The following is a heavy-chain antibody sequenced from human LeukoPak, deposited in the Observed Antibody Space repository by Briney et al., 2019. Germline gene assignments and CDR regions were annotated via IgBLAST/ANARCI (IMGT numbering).Heavy chain of an antibody. CDR2: INDSGRT. D-gene: IGHD1-7*01. V-gene: IGHV4-34*01. CDR1: GGSFSNYY. CDR3: ARRWNYGRNYYIDV. J-gene: IGHJ6*03. Sequence: PSESLSLTCAVYGGSFSNYYWSWIRQTPGKGMEWIGEINDSGRTNYNPSLMSRVNVSVDTSKNQFSLRLTSVTATDTAVYYCARRWNYGRNYYIDVWGKGATVSVSS.